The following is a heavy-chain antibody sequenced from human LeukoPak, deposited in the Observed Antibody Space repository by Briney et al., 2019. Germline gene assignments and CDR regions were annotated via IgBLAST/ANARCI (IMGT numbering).Heavy chain of an antibody. V-gene: IGHV1-69*04. CDR1: GGTFSSYA. D-gene: IGHD2-21*01. J-gene: IGHJ2*01. Sequence: GSSVKVSCKASGGTFSSYAISWVRQAPGQGLEWMGRIIPILGIANYAQKFQGRVTITADKSTSTAYMELSSLRSEDTAVYYCARGIRGGPSYWYFDLWGRGTLVTVSS. CDR3: ARGIRGGPSYWYFDL. CDR2: IIPILGIA.